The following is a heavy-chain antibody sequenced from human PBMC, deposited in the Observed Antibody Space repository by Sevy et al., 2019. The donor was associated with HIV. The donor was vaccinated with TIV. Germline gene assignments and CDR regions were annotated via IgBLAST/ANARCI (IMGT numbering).Heavy chain of an antibody. Sequence: SETLSLTCAVXGGXFSGYYWSWIRQPPGQGLEWIGEITHSGNTNYNPSLKSRVTISIDTSKNQFSLKLSSVTAADTXVFYCAXGRYRXYLWGSYRXXYFDSXXQGALVTVSS. CDR1: GGXFSGYY. CDR3: AXGRYRXYLWGSYRXXYFDS. CDR2: ITHSGNT. D-gene: IGHD3-16*02. J-gene: IGHJ4*02. V-gene: IGHV4-34*01.